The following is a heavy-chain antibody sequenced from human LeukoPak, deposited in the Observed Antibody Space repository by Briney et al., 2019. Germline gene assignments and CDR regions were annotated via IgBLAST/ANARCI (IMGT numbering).Heavy chain of an antibody. Sequence: ASVKVSCKASGYTFTSYYMHWVRQAPGQGLEWMGIINPSGGSTSYAQKFQGRVTMTRDMSTSTVYMELSSLRSEDTAVYYCARFTVTKRYFDLWGRGTLVTVSS. D-gene: IGHD4-17*01. V-gene: IGHV1-46*01. CDR2: INPSGGST. CDR3: ARFTVTKRYFDL. J-gene: IGHJ2*01. CDR1: GYTFTSYY.